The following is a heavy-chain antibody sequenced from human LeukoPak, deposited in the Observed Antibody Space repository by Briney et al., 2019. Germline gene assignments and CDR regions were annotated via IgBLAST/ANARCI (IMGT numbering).Heavy chain of an antibody. D-gene: IGHD4-17*01. CDR2: IYTSGST. J-gene: IGHJ3*02. CDR1: GGSISSYY. CDR3: ARDPHYGDILNDPFDI. Sequence: SETLSLTCTVSGGSISSYYWSWIRQPAGKGLEWIGRIYTSGSTNYNPSLKSRVTMSVDTSKNQFSLKLSSVTAADTAVYYCARDPHYGDILNDPFDIWGQGTMVTVSS. V-gene: IGHV4-4*07.